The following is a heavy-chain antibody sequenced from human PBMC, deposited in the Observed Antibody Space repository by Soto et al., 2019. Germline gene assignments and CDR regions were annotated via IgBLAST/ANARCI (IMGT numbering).Heavy chain of an antibody. CDR1: VYTFTGYY. V-gene: IGHV1-69*04. J-gene: IGHJ5*02. CDR2: IIPILGIA. CDR3: ARDDCSSTSCYGLSWFDP. D-gene: IGHD2-2*01. Sequence: VKVSCKASVYTFTGYYMHWVRQAPGQGLEWMGRIIPILGIANYAQKFQGRVTITADKSTSTAYMELSSLRSEDTAVYYCARDDCSSTSCYGLSWFDPWGQGTLVTVSS.